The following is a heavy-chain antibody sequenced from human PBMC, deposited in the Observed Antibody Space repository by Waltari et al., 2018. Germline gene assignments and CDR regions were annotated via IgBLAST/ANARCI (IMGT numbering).Heavy chain of an antibody. CDR3: ARASRIMITFGGVIAFDP. Sequence: QLQLQESGPGLVKPSETLSLTCTVSGASISNDSYYWGWIRQPPGKGLEWIGGIYHTGSTYYTPSLKSRVTVSQDTPRNQFSLKLSSVTAADTALYFCARASRIMITFGGVIAFDPWGQGTLVTVSS. D-gene: IGHD3-16*02. V-gene: IGHV4-39*01. J-gene: IGHJ5*02. CDR2: IYHTGST. CDR1: GASISNDSYY.